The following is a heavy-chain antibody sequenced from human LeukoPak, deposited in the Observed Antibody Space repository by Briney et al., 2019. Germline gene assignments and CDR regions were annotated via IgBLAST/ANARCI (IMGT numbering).Heavy chain of an antibody. Sequence: GGSLRLSCAASGFTFSDHYMDWVRQAPGKGLEWVGRTRNKANSYTTEYAASVKGRFTISRDDSKNSLYLQMNSLKTEDTAVYSCAFGVGATVWGQGTLVTVSS. CDR2: TRNKANSYTT. D-gene: IGHD1-26*01. J-gene: IGHJ4*02. CDR3: AFGVGATV. CDR1: GFTFSDHY. V-gene: IGHV3-72*01.